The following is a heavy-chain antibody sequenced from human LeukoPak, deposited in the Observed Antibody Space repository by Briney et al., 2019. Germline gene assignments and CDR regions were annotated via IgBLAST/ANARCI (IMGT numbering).Heavy chain of an antibody. D-gene: IGHD5-24*01. V-gene: IGHV4-30-2*01. CDR2: IHYSGST. J-gene: IGHJ3*02. Sequence: SETLSLTCAVSGDSLSTGDYSWNWIRQPPGKGLEWIGKIHYSGSTGHNPSLKSRVTFSVDKSRNQVSLNLRSVTAADTAVSYRARHAYNERPRSTDAFDIWGHGTKVTVS. CDR1: GDSLSTGDYS. CDR3: ARHAYNERPRSTDAFDI.